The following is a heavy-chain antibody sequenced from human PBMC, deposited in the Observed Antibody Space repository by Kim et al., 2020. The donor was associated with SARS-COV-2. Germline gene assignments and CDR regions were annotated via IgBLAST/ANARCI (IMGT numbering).Heavy chain of an antibody. D-gene: IGHD3-10*01. CDR2: FDPEDGET. CDR3: ATGLTMVRDDAFDI. V-gene: IGHV1-24*01. J-gene: IGHJ3*02. CDR1: GYTLTELS. Sequence: ASVKVSCKVSGYTLTELSMHWVRQAPGKGLEWMGGFDPEDGETIYAQKFQGRVTMTEDTSTDTAYMELSSLRSEDTAVYYCATGLTMVRDDAFDIWGQGTMVTVSS.